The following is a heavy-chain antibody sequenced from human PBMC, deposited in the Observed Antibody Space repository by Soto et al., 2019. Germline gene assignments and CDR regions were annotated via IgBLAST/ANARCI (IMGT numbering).Heavy chain of an antibody. CDR2: IYYDGSTK. J-gene: IGHJ6*02. D-gene: IGHD1-1*01. V-gene: IGHV3-33*01. CDR3: ARDAAQGRNPAGGMDV. CDR1: GFIFSNYG. Sequence: QVELVESGGGVLQPGRSLRLSCAASGFIFSNYGMHWVRQAPGKGLEWVAVIYYDGSTKYYADSVKGRFTISRDNSKKTLYLEVNSLRDEDTAVYYCARDAAQGRNPAGGMDVWGQGTTVTVSS.